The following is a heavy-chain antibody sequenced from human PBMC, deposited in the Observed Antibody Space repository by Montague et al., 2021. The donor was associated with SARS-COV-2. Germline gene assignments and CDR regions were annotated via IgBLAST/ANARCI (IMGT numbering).Heavy chain of an antibody. CDR3: AREYFDSSGLVWIDP. CDR2: INDRGST. D-gene: IGHD3-22*01. J-gene: IGHJ5*02. CDR1: GGSFSGYY. V-gene: IGHV4-34*01. Sequence: SETLSLTCAVYGGSFSGYYWTWIRQPPGKGLEWVGEINDRGSTNYNPSFESRLTMSVDTSKNQFSLKLTSGSAADTAVYYCAREYFDSSGLVWIDPWGQGTLVIVSS.